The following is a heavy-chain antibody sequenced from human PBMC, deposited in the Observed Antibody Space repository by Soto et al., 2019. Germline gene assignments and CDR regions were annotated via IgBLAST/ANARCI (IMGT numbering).Heavy chain of an antibody. CDR2: IYYSGST. CDR1: GGSISSYY. CDR3: ASSPAVYYYYYMDV. V-gene: IGHV4-59*08. D-gene: IGHD2-15*01. J-gene: IGHJ6*03. Sequence: TSETLSLTCTVSGGSISSYYWSWIRQPPGKGLEWIGYIYYSGSTNYNPSLKSRVTISVDTSKNQFSLKLSSVTAADTAVYYCASSPAVYYYYYMDVWGKGTTVTVSS.